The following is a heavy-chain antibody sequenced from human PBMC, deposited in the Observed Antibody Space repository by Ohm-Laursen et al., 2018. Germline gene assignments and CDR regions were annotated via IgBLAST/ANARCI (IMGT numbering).Heavy chain of an antibody. CDR2: INWDGASS. CDR1: GLTFDDYG. J-gene: IGHJ4*02. D-gene: IGHD4-23*01. CDR3: AREAYGGNEYYFDY. V-gene: IGHV3-20*04. Sequence: GSLRLSCAASGLTFDDYGMSLVRQAPGKGLEWVSGINWDGASSGYADSVKGRFTISRDNARSSLYLQMNSLRAEDTALYYCAREAYGGNEYYFDYWGQGTLVTVSS.